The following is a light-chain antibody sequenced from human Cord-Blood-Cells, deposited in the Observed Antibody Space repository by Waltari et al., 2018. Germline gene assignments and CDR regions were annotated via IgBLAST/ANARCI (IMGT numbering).Light chain of an antibody. Sequence: DIQMTQSPSSVSASVGDRVTIPCRASQCISRWLAWYQQKPGKAPKLLIDAATSLQSSFPSSFCGSGSEKDFTLTIRSLQPEDFATYYCQQANSFPFTFGPGTKVDIK. CDR1: QCISRW. CDR2: AAT. CDR3: QQANSFPFT. J-gene: IGKJ3*01. V-gene: IGKV1-12*02.